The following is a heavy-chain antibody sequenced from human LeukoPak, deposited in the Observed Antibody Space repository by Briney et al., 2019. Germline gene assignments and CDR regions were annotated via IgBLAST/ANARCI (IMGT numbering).Heavy chain of an antibody. CDR3: AKLPTGSPNWFDP. CDR2: VHFNGQT. Sequence: SETLSLTCTVSGASIISGNYCWGWVRQSPGKGLEWIASVHFNGQTYSNPSLSGRVTMSIDTSKNQFSLKLTSLTAADTAVYYCAKLPTGSPNWFDPWGQGTLVTVSS. J-gene: IGHJ5*02. CDR1: GASIISGNYC. V-gene: IGHV4-39*01.